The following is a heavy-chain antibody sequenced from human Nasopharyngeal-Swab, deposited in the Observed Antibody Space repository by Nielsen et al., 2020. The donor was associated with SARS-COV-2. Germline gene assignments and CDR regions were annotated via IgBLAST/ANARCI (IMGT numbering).Heavy chain of an antibody. V-gene: IGHV4-34*01. J-gene: IGHJ6*02. CDR3: ARGSTVTTFYYYYYGMDV. Sequence: SETLSLTCAVHGGSFSGYYWSWTRQPPGKGLEWIGEINHSGSTNYNPSLKSRVTISVDTSKNQFSLKLSSVTAADTAVYYCARGSTVTTFYYYYYGMDVWGQGTTVTVSS. D-gene: IGHD4-17*01. CDR1: GGSFSGYY. CDR2: INHSGST.